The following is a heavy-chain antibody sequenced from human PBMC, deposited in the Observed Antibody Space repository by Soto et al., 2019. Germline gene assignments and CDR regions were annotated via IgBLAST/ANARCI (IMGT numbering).Heavy chain of an antibody. D-gene: IGHD2-15*01. CDR1: GFTFSSYS. V-gene: IGHV3-21*01. J-gene: IGHJ6*02. CDR3: ARGHVVAATRNYYYYGMDV. CDR2: ISSSSSYI. Sequence: NPGGSLRLSCAASGFTFSSYSMNWVRQAPGKGLEWVSSISSSSSYIYYADSVKGRFTISRDNAKNSLYLQMNSLRAEDTAVYYCARGHVVAATRNYYYYGMDVWGQGTTVTVSS.